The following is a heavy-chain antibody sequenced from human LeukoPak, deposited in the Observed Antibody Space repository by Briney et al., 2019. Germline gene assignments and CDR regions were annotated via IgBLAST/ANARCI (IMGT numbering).Heavy chain of an antibody. CDR2: ISAFNGNT. D-gene: IGHD3-10*01. CDR1: GYTFTSYG. Sequence: ASVKVSCKASGYTFTSYGISWVRQAPGQGLEWMGWISAFNGNTNYAQKLQGRVTMTTDTSTSTAYMELRSMRSDDTAVYYCARSSNRLYGSGSYYTYYYYYMDVWGKGTTVTISS. V-gene: IGHV1-18*01. J-gene: IGHJ6*03. CDR3: ARSSNRLYGSGSYYTYYYYYMDV.